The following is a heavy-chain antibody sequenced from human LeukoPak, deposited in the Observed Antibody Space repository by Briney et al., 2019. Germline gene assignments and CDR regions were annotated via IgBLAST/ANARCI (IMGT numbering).Heavy chain of an antibody. V-gene: IGHV5-10-1*01. D-gene: IGHD1-1*01. CDR1: GYSFTSYW. CDR2: IDPSDSYT. Sequence: PGESLKISCKGSGYSFTSYWISWVRQMPGKGLEWMGRIDPSDSYTNYSPSFQGHVTISADKSISTAYLQWSSLKASDTAMYYCARLDSTTGTTEESDYWGRGTLVTVSS. J-gene: IGHJ4*02. CDR3: ARLDSTTGTTEESDY.